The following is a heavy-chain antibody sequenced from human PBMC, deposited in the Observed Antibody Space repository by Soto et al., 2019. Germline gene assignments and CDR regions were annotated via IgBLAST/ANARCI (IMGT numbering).Heavy chain of an antibody. CDR2: INHSGST. CDR1: GGSFSGYY. J-gene: IGHJ4*02. D-gene: IGHD6-19*01. V-gene: IGHV4-34*01. Sequence: QVQLQQWGAGLLKPSETLSLTCAVYGGSFSGYYWSWIRQPPGKGLEWIGEINHSGSTNYNPSLKSRVNISVDTSKNQFSLKLSSVTAADTAVYYCARGPGIAVAGTGIVYWGQGTLVTVSS. CDR3: ARGPGIAVAGTGIVY.